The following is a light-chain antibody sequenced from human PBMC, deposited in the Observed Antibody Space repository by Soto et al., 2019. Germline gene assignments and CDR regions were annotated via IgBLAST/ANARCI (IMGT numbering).Light chain of an antibody. CDR3: QQYVSPLPWT. CDR2: GES. J-gene: IGKJ1*01. CDR1: QTFTSGY. V-gene: IGKV3-20*01. Sequence: EIVLTQSPGTLSLSPGERATLSCRASQTFTSGYLAWYQQKPGQAPRLLIYGESSRATGIPDRFSGSGSGTDFTLTISRLEPEDFAVYYCQQYVSPLPWTFGQGTKVDIK.